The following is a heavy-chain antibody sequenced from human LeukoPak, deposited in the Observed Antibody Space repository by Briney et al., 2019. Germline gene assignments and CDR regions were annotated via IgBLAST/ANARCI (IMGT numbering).Heavy chain of an antibody. V-gene: IGHV4-38-2*01. CDR3: ARGTGFDY. J-gene: IGHJ4*02. Sequence: SETLSLTCAVSGYSISSGYYWGWIRQPPGKGLEWIGSIYHSGSTYYNPSLKSRVTISVDTSKNQFSLKLSSVTAADTAVYHCARGTGFDYWGQGTLVTVSS. D-gene: IGHD3-10*01. CDR1: GYSISSGYY. CDR2: IYHSGST.